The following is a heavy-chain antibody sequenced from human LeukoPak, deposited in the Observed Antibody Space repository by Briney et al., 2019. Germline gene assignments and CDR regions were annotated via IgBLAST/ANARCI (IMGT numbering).Heavy chain of an antibody. D-gene: IGHD2-15*01. CDR3: AVNLGYCSGGSCYPPTFDY. CDR2: ISAYNGNT. Sequence: ASVKVSCKASGYTFTSYGISWVRQAPGQGLEWMGWISAYNGNTNYAQKLQGRVTMTTDTSTGTAYMELRSLRSDDTAVYYCAVNLGYCSGGSCYPPTFDYWGQGTLVTVSS. J-gene: IGHJ4*02. V-gene: IGHV1-18*01. CDR1: GYTFTSYG.